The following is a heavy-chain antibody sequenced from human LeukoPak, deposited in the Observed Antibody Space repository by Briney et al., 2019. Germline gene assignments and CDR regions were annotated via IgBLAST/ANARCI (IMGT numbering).Heavy chain of an antibody. CDR2: IYYSGST. J-gene: IGHJ4*02. V-gene: IGHV4-39*05. CDR3: AYYFDY. CDR1: GGSIGSSSYY. Sequence: SETPSLTCTVSGGSIGSSSYYCSWIRQPPGKGLEWIGGIYYSGSTYYNPSLKSRVTISVDTSKNQFSLKLSSVTAADTAVYYCAYYFDYWGQGTLVTVSS.